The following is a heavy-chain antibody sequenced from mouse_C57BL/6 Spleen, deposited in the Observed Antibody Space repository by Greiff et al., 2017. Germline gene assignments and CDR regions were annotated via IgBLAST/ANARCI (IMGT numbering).Heavy chain of an antibody. CDR2: IDPSDSYT. D-gene: IGHD3-2*02. J-gene: IGHJ2*01. CDR3: ARWETAQASFDY. Sequence: VKLQQPGAELVMPGASVKLSCKASGYTFTSYWMHWVKQRPGQGLEWIGEIDPSDSYTNYNQKFKGKSTLTVDQSSSTAYMQLSSLTSEDSAVYYCARWETAQASFDYWGQGTTLTVSS. V-gene: IGHV1-69*01. CDR1: GYTFTSYW.